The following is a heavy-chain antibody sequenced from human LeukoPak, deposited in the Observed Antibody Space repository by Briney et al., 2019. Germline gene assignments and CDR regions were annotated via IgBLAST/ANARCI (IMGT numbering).Heavy chain of an antibody. Sequence: GGSLRLSCAASGFTFRNYAMSWVRQAPGKGLEWVSAIAGSGDTTYYADSVKGRFTISRDNSKNTLYVEMNTLRAEDTAVYYCAKWGDYDILTGYYVSDFWGQGTLVTVSS. D-gene: IGHD3-9*01. CDR1: GFTFRNYA. J-gene: IGHJ4*02. CDR2: IAGSGDTT. V-gene: IGHV3-23*01. CDR3: AKWGDYDILTGYYVSDF.